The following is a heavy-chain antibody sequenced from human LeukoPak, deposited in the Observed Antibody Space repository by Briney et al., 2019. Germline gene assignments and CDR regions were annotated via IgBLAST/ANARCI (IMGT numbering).Heavy chain of an antibody. V-gene: IGHV4-38-2*02. D-gene: IGHD6-13*01. J-gene: IGHJ5*02. CDR2: IHYSGST. CDR3: ARAYSSSWYWNWFDP. CDR1: GYSISSGYY. Sequence: SETLSLTCTVSGYSISSGYYWGWIRQPPGKGLEWIGYIHYSGSTNYNPSLKSRVTISVDMSKNQFSLKMSSVTAADTAVYYCARAYSSSWYWNWFDPWGQGTLVTVSS.